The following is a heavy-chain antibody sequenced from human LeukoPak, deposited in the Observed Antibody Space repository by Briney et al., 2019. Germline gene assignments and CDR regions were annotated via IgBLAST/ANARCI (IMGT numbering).Heavy chain of an antibody. CDR2: INSDGSST. V-gene: IGHV3-74*01. CDR1: GFTFSSYW. Sequence: GGSLRLSCAASGFTFSSYWMHWVRQAPGKGLVWVSRINSDGSSTSYADSVTGRVTISRDNAKNTLYLQMNSLRAEDTAVYYCARDLRGDAFDIWGQGTMVTVSS. CDR3: ARDLRGDAFDI. J-gene: IGHJ3*02.